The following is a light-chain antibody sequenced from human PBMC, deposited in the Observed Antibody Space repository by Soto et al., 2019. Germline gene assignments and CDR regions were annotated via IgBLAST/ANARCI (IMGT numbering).Light chain of an antibody. CDR3: MQALQTPYT. Sequence: DIVMTQSPLSLPVTPGEPAYISCRSSQSLLHSDGYNYLDWYLQKPGQSPQLLIYLGSDRASGVPDRFSGSGPGTDFTLNISRVEAEDVGVYYCMQALQTPYTFGQGTKLEIK. CDR2: LGS. CDR1: QSLLHSDGYNY. V-gene: IGKV2-28*01. J-gene: IGKJ2*01.